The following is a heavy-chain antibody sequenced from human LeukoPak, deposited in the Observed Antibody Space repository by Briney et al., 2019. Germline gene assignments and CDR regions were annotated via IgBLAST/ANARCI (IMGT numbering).Heavy chain of an antibody. J-gene: IGHJ6*03. CDR1: GGTFSSYA. V-gene: IGHV1-69*05. D-gene: IGHD3-9*01. CDR3: ASTSSDWLSYYYYYYMDV. Sequence: SVKVSCKASGGTFSSYAISWVRQAPGQGLEWMGRTIPIFGTANYAQKFQGRVTITTDESTSTAYMELSSLRSEDTAVYYCASTSSDWLSYYYYYYMDVWGKGTTVTVSS. CDR2: TIPIFGTA.